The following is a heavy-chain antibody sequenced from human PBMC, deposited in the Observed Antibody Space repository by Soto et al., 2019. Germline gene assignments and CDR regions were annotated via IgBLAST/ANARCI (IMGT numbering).Heavy chain of an antibody. CDR3: ARDLDGSRSYYTHY. D-gene: IGHD3-10*01. J-gene: IGHJ4*02. V-gene: IGHV1-18*01. CDR2: ISAYNGNT. Sequence: GSSVKVSCKVSGYTLTELSMHWVRQAPVQGLEWMGRISAYNGNTNYAQNLQGRVTMTTDTSTSTAYMELRSLRSDDTAVYYCARDLDGSRSYYTHYWGPGTMVSVSS. CDR1: GYTLTELS.